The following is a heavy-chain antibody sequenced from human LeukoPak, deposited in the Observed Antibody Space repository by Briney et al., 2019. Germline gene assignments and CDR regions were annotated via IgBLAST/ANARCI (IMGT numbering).Heavy chain of an antibody. D-gene: IGHD6-19*01. CDR3: AIQRLDGTDV. V-gene: IGHV4-39*01. J-gene: IGHJ6*02. CDR1: GGSISSRSYY. CDR2: IYYSGST. Sequence: PSETLYLTCTVSGGSISSRSYYWGWIRQPPGKGLEWIGSIYYSGSTYYNASLKGRVTTSVDTSKNQFSLKLTSVTAADTAVYYCAIQRLDGTDVWGQGITVTVSS.